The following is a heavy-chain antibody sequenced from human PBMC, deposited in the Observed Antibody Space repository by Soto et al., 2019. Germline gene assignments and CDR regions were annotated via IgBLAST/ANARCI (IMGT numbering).Heavy chain of an antibody. Sequence: SETLSLTCTVSGGSISSSRYYWGWILHPPGKGLEWIGSIYYSGSTYYNPSLKSRVTISVDTSKNQFSLKLSSVTAADTAVYYCARHIGYSGYDLAAYDYWGQGTLVTVSS. CDR1: GGSISSSRYY. J-gene: IGHJ4*02. CDR2: IYYSGST. V-gene: IGHV4-39*01. D-gene: IGHD5-12*01. CDR3: ARHIGYSGYDLAAYDY.